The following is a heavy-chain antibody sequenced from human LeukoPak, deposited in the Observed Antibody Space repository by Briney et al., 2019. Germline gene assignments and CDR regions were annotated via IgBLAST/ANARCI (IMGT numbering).Heavy chain of an antibody. CDR1: GGSFSGYY. V-gene: IGHV4-34*01. D-gene: IGHD1-1*01. CDR2: INHSGST. J-gene: IGHJ4*02. CDR3: ARGRRQLERRFDY. Sequence: SETLSLTCAVYGGSFSGYYWSWIRQPPGKGLEWIGEINHSGSTNYNPSLKSRVTISVDTPKNQFSLKLSSVTAADTAVYYCARGRRQLERRFDYWGQGTLVTVSS.